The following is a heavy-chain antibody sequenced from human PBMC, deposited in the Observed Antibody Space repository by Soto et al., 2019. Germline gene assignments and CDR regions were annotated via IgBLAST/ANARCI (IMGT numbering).Heavy chain of an antibody. J-gene: IGHJ4*02. CDR2: ISSDGGKA. V-gene: IGHV3-30-3*01. Sequence: ESGGGVVQPGRSLRLSCAASGFTVSYFGLHWVRQAPGKGLEWVAFISSDGGKAYYADSMKGRFTISRDNSKNTLDLQMNSLKPEDTALYYCARDWAWNYDYWGQGTLVTVSS. CDR3: ARDWAWNYDY. D-gene: IGHD1-7*01. CDR1: GFTVSYFG.